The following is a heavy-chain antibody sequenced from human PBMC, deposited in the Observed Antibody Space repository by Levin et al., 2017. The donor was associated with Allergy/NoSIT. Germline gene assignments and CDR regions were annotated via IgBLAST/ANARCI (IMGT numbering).Heavy chain of an antibody. CDR2: ISGSGGST. J-gene: IGHJ4*02. Sequence: GALRLSCAASGFTFSGYAMSWVRQAPGKGLEWVSGISGSGGSTHYADSVRGRFTISRDNSKNTLHLQMNSLRAEDTAVYYCAKALYGGMDYWGQGTLVTVSS. CDR1: GFTFSGYA. D-gene: IGHD4-23*01. CDR3: AKALYGGMDY. V-gene: IGHV3-23*01.